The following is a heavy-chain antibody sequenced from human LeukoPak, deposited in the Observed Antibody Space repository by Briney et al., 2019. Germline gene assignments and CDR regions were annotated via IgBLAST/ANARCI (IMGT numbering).Heavy chain of an antibody. CDR2: MNPNSGNT. D-gene: IGHD2-2*01. CDR3: ARGSDIVVVPAAINWFDP. CDR1: GYTFTSYD. V-gene: IGHV1-8*01. J-gene: IGHJ5*02. Sequence: ASVKVSCKASGYTFTSYDINWVRQATGQGLEWMGWMNPNSGNTGYAQKFQGRVTMTRNTSIGTAYMELSSLRSEDTAVYYCARGSDIVVVPAAINWFDPWGQGTLVTVSS.